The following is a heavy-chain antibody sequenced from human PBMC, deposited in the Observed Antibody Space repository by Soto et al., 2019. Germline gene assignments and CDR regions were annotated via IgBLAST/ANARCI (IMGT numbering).Heavy chain of an antibody. D-gene: IGHD3-22*01. J-gene: IGHJ4*02. CDR1: GFTFSSYG. CDR3: ARDQRESFLQYYYDSSGYYYGFGY. Sequence: QVQLVESGGGVVQPGRSLRFSCAASGFTFSSYGMHWVRQAPGKGLEWVAVIWYDGSNKYYADSVKGRFTISRDNSKNTLYLQMNSLRAEDTAVYYCARDQRESFLQYYYDSSGYYYGFGYWGQGTLVTVSS. CDR2: IWYDGSNK. V-gene: IGHV3-33*01.